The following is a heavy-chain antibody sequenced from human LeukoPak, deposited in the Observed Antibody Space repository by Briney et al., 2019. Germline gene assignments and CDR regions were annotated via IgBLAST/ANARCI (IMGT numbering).Heavy chain of an antibody. CDR3: ARDGDYYYDSSGYFY. V-gene: IGHV3-7*01. D-gene: IGHD3-22*01. J-gene: IGHJ4*02. CDR1: GFTLSSYW. Sequence: GGCLRLSCAASGFTLSSYWMSWVRQAPGRGREWVANIKQDGSEKYYVDSVKGRFTISRDNAKNSLYLQMNSLRAEDTAVYYCARDGDYYYDSSGYFYWGQGTLVTVSS. CDR2: IKQDGSEK.